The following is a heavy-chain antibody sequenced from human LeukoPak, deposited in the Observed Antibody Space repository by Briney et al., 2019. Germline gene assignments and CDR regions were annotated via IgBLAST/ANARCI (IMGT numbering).Heavy chain of an antibody. Sequence: SETLSLTCTVSGGSISSGDYYWSWIRQPPGKGLEWIGYTYYSGSTYYNPSLKSRVTISVDTSKNQFSLKLSSVTAADTAVYYCARDLIRSNDAFDIWGQGTMVTVSS. J-gene: IGHJ3*02. CDR2: TYYSGST. CDR3: ARDLIRSNDAFDI. CDR1: GGSISSGDYY. D-gene: IGHD3-3*02. V-gene: IGHV4-30-4*01.